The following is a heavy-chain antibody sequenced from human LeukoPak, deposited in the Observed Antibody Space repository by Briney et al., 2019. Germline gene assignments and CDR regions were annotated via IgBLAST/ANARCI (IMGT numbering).Heavy chain of an antibody. D-gene: IGHD3-10*01. V-gene: IGHV1-18*04. J-gene: IGHJ3*02. CDR3: ARGGGEAFDI. CDR1: TSTFTDYY. CDR2: ISAYNGNT. Sequence: ASVEVSCKGSTSTFTDYYIHWVRQAPGQGLEWMGWISAYNGNTNYAQKLQGRVTMTTDTSTSTAYMELRSLRSDDTAVYYCARGGGEAFDIWGQGTMVTVSS.